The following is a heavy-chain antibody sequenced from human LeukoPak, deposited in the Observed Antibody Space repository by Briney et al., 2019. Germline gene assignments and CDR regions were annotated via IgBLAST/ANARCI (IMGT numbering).Heavy chain of an antibody. CDR3: VKDGSGSYYTYYFDY. Sequence: GRSLRLSCAASGFTFSSYGMHWVSQAPGKGLEYVSAISSNGGSTYYADSVKGRFTISRDNSKNTLYLQMSSLRAEDTAVYYCVKDGSGSYYTYYFDYWGQGTLVTVSS. V-gene: IGHV3-64D*06. J-gene: IGHJ4*02. CDR2: ISSNGGST. D-gene: IGHD3-10*01. CDR1: GFTFSSYG.